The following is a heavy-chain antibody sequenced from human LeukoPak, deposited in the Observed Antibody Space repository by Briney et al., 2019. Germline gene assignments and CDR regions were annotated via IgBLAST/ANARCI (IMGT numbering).Heavy chain of an antibody. Sequence: ASVKVSCKASGYTFTSYDINWVRQATGQGLEWMGWMNPNSGNTGYAQKFQGRVTITRNTSISTAYMELSSLRSEDTAVYYCARGYVVPARLYYYYYYMDVWGKGTTVTVSS. V-gene: IGHV1-8*03. D-gene: IGHD2-2*01. CDR3: ARGYVVPARLYYYYYYMDV. CDR2: MNPNSGNT. CDR1: GYTFTSYD. J-gene: IGHJ6*03.